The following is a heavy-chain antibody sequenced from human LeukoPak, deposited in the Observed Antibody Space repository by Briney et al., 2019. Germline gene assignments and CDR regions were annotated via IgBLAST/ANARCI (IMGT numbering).Heavy chain of an antibody. V-gene: IGHV4-39*01. CDR3: ARVSYGSGKEPFDY. D-gene: IGHD3-10*01. Sequence: PSETLSLTCTVSGGSISSSSYYWGWIRQPPGKGLEWIGSIYYSGSTYYNPSLKSRVTISVDTSKNQFSLKLSSVTAADTAVYYCARVSYGSGKEPFDYWGQGTLVTVSS. J-gene: IGHJ4*02. CDR2: IYYSGST. CDR1: GGSISSSSYY.